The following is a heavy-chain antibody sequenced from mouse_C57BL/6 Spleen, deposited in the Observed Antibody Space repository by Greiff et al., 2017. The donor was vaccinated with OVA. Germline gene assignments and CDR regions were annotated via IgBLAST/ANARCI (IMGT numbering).Heavy chain of an antibody. CDR3: AIDGYSDY. V-gene: IGHV1-82*01. CDR2: IYPGDGDT. CDR1: GYAFSSSW. Sequence: QVQLKQSGPELVKPGASVKISCKASGYAFSSSWMNWVKQRPGKGLEWIGRIYPGDGDTNYNGKFKGKATLTADKSSSTAYMQLSSLTSEDSAVYFCAIDGYSDYWGQGTTLTVSS. D-gene: IGHD2-3*01. J-gene: IGHJ2*01.